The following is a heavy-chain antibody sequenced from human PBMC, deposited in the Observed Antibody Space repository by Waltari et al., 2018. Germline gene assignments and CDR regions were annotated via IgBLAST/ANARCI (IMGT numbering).Heavy chain of an antibody. V-gene: IGHV1-69-2*01. D-gene: IGHD3-22*01. CDR1: GYTFTDYY. CDR2: GDPEDGER. J-gene: IGHJ4*02. CDR3: ETVTYYYDRSGYYKY. Sequence: VQLVQSGAEVKKPGATVKISCKASGYTFTDYYMHWVQQAPGKGLEWMGVGDPEDGERIYAQNFQGRVTITADTSTDTAYMELSSLRSEDTAVYYCETVTYYYDRSGYYKYWGQGTLVTVSS.